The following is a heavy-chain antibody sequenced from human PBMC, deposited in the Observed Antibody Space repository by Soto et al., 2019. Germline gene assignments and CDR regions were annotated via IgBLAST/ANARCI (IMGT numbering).Heavy chain of an antibody. CDR3: ARESGDSSGPALDY. J-gene: IGHJ4*02. D-gene: IGHD3-22*01. Sequence: GGSLRLSCAASGFTFSSYAMHWVRQAPGKGLEYVSAISSNGGSTYYANSVKGRFTISRDNSKNTLYLQMGSLRAEDMAVYYCARESGDSSGPALDYWGQGTLVTVSS. V-gene: IGHV3-64*01. CDR1: GFTFSSYA. CDR2: ISSNGGST.